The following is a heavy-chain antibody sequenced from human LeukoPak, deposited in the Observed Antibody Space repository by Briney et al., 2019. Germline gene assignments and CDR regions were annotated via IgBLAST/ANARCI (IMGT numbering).Heavy chain of an antibody. CDR3: ARDEYCSSTSCYYLDY. Sequence: GASVKVSCKASGYTFTGYYMHWVRQAPGQGLEWMGWINPNSGGTNYAQKFQGRVTMTRDTSISTAYMELSRLRSDDTAAYYCARDEYCSSTSCYYLDYWGQGTLVTVSS. V-gene: IGHV1-2*02. J-gene: IGHJ4*02. CDR2: INPNSGGT. CDR1: GYTFTGYY. D-gene: IGHD2-2*01.